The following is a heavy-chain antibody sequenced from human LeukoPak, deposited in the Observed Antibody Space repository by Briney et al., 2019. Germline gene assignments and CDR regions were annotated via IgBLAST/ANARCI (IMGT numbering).Heavy chain of an antibody. CDR2: ISSSSSYI. CDR1: GFTFGSYS. CDR3: ARDTTLVVPAATLDY. Sequence: GGSLRLSCAASGFTFGSYSMNWVRQAPGKGLDWVSSISSSSSYIYYADSVKGRFTISRDNAKNSLYLQMNSLRAEDTAVYYCARDTTLVVPAATLDYWGQGTLVTVSS. J-gene: IGHJ4*02. V-gene: IGHV3-21*01. D-gene: IGHD2-2*01.